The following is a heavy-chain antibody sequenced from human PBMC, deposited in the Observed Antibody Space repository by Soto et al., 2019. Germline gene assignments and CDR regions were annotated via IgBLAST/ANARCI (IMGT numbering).Heavy chain of an antibody. CDR3: TNFGGNSSS. CDR1: GFTFSCCY. D-gene: IGHD2-21*01. CDR2: INSDGTAT. J-gene: IGHJ4*02. V-gene: IGHV3-74*01. Sequence: GGYLRLACEASGFTFSCCYMHWVRQAPGKGLVWVSRINSDGTATSYADSVKGRFTVSRDNAKNTLYLQMDSLRAEDTAVYYCTNFGGNSSSWGQGTLVTGSS.